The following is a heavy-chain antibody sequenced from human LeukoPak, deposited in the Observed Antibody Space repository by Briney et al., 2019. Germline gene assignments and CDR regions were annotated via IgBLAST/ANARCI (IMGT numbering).Heavy chain of an antibody. CDR2: ISGSGGST. V-gene: IGHV3-23*01. Sequence: PGGSLSLSCAASGFVFSASYMSWVRKAPGKGLEWVSAISGSGGSTYYADSVKGRFTISRDNSKNTLYLQMNSLRAEDTAVYYCAKIGSSGWYSPIFDYWGQGTLVTVSS. CDR3: AKIGSSGWYSPIFDY. CDR1: GFVFSASY. J-gene: IGHJ4*02. D-gene: IGHD6-19*01.